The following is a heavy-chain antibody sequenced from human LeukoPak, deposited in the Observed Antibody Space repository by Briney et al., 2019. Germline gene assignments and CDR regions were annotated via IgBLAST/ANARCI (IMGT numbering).Heavy chain of an antibody. CDR1: GNSVINDNSI. Sequence: SETLSPICSVSGNSVINDNSIWSWIRQHPEKGMEWIGHFHPSGTTYYNPSLKSRLTISIDTSNNHFSLEMTSMTAADTAVYYCTKGADDYKTGYWGQGTLVTVPS. CDR2: FHPSGTT. V-gene: IGHV4-31*02. CDR3: TKGADDYKTGY. J-gene: IGHJ1*01. D-gene: IGHD5-24*01.